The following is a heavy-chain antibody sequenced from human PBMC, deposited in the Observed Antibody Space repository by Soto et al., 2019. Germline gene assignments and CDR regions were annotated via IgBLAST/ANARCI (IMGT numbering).Heavy chain of an antibody. V-gene: IGHV3-23*01. CDR3: AKDRGSGGIVTGTPDS. D-gene: IGHD3-9*01. CDR1: GFTVSSSA. Sequence: EVQLLESGGGLVQPGGSLRLSCVISGFTVSSSAISWVRQAPGKGLEWVSTLSAGGSTYFAASVKGRFTISRNSSANTLYLQMGSLKAEDTAVYYCAKDRGSGGIVTGTPDSWGPGTLVTVSS. J-gene: IGHJ5*01. CDR2: LSAGGST.